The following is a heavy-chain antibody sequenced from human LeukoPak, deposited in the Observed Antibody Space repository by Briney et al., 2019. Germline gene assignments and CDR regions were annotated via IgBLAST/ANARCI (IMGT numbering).Heavy chain of an antibody. Sequence: GGSLRLSCEASPFIFSGHWLNRVRQTPGKGLEWVASIKEDGSERQYVDSVKGRFSISRDNTKGSLFLQLNSLRAEDTAVYYCARDLGYCTNGACHTRFDYWGQGTLVTVSS. CDR1: PFIFSGHW. J-gene: IGHJ4*02. CDR2: IKEDGSER. V-gene: IGHV3-7*03. D-gene: IGHD2-8*01. CDR3: ARDLGYCTNGACHTRFDY.